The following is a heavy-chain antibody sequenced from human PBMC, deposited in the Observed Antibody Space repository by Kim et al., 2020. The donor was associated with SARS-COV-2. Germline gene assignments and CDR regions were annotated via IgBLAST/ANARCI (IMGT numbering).Heavy chain of an antibody. CDR3: AKDFGAGNGQHYFDF. V-gene: IGHV3-33*03. CDR2: IWFDGSQK. CDR1: GFTFSSYD. Sequence: GGSLRLSCVATGFTFSSYDMHWVRQVPGRGLEWLADIWFDGSQKNYAESVRGRFTMTRDNPRNTVYLEMNSLRPEDSAVYYCAKDFGAGNGQHYFDFWG. D-gene: IGHD2-8*01. J-gene: IGHJ4*01.